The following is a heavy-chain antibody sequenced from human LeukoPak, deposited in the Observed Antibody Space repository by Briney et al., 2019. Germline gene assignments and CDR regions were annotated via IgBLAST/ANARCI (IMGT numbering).Heavy chain of an antibody. CDR1: GYTFTSYG. Sequence: ASVKVSCKASGYTFTSYGITWVRQAPGQGLEWMGRISAYNGNTKYAQKFQGRVTMTTDTSTNTAYLDLRSLRSDDTAVYYCARLFTHFHDSGGYYKSDWFAPWGQGTMVTVSS. CDR3: ARLFTHFHDSGGYYKSDWFAP. V-gene: IGHV1-18*01. CDR2: ISAYNGNT. J-gene: IGHJ5*02. D-gene: IGHD3-22*01.